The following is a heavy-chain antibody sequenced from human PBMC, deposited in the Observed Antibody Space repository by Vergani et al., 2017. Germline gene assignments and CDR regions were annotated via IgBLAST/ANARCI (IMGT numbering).Heavy chain of an antibody. Sequence: QVQLVQSGAEVKKPGASVKVSCKASGYTFTSYGISWVLQAPGQGLEWMGWIIAYNGNTNYAQKLQGRVTMTTDTSTSTAYMELRSLRSDDTAVYYCARDPDIVVVPAAPYYYYYYGMDVWGQGTTVTVSS. J-gene: IGHJ6*02. D-gene: IGHD2-2*01. V-gene: IGHV1-18*04. CDR3: ARDPDIVVVPAAPYYYYYYGMDV. CDR1: GYTFTSYG. CDR2: IIAYNGNT.